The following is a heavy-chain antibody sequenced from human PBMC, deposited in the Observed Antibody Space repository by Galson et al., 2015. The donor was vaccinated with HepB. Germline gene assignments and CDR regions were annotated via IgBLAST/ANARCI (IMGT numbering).Heavy chain of an antibody. D-gene: IGHD2-15*01. Sequence: SVKVSCKASGYTFSNYAITWVRQAPGQGLEWMGWISPYDRYTKYTQKLQGRVTMTTDTATTTVYMELRSLRSDDTAAYYCARGALVVVVGATQNNWFDPWGQGTLVTVSS. CDR1: GYTFSNYA. CDR2: ISPYDRYT. J-gene: IGHJ5*02. V-gene: IGHV1-18*01. CDR3: ARGALVVVVGATQNNWFDP.